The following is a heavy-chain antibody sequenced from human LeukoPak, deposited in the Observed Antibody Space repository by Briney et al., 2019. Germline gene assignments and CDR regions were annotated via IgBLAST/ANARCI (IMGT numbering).Heavy chain of an antibody. J-gene: IGHJ4*02. V-gene: IGHV3-7*01. Sequence: GGSLRLSCAASGFTFSNYWMRWVRQARGKGGEWVANINREGSGKYYVDSVKGRFTISRDNPKTLLYLEMNSLRVEDTAVYYCEGASGYWGQETLVTVPS. CDR3: EGASGY. CDR2: INREGSGK. D-gene: IGHD3-10*01. CDR1: GFTFSNYW.